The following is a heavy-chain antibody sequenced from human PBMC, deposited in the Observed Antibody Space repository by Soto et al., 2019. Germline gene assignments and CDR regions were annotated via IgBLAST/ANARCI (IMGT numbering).Heavy chain of an antibody. J-gene: IGHJ5*02. D-gene: IGHD2-15*01. CDR3: ARVVVAATTNWFDP. CDR2: IYYSGST. CDR1: GGSISSGGYY. Sequence: ASETLSLTCTVSGGSISSGGYYWSWIRQHPGKGLEWIGYIYYSGSTYYNPSLKSRVTISVDTSKNQFSLKLSSVTAADTAVYYCARVVVAATTNWFDPWGQGTLVTVSS. V-gene: IGHV4-31*03.